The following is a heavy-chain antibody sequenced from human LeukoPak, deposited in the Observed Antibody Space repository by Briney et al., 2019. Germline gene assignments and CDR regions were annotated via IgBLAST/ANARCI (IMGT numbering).Heavy chain of an antibody. V-gene: IGHV4-59*08. D-gene: IGHD6-13*01. CDR3: ARFIAAAGYFDY. J-gene: IGHJ4*02. CDR1: GGSISSYY. CDR2: IYYSGST. Sequence: PSETLSLTCTVSGGSISSYYWSWIRQPPGKGLEWIGCIYYSGSTNYNPSLKSRVTISVDTSKNQFSLKLSSVTAADTAVYYCARFIAAAGYFDYWGQGTLVTVSS.